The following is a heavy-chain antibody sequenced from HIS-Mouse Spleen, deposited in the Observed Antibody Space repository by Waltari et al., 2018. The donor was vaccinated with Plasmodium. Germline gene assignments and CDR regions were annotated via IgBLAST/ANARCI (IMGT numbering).Heavy chain of an antibody. J-gene: IGHJ3*02. CDR2: IYYSWST. D-gene: IGHD7-27*01. V-gene: IGHV4-31*03. CDR3: ARVSPPANWGALNAFDI. Sequence: QVQLQESGPGLVKPSQTLSLTCTVSGGSISSGGYYWSWIRQHPGKGLEWIGYIYYSWSTYYNPSLKSRVTISVDTSKNQFSLKLSSVTAADTAVYYCARVSPPANWGALNAFDIWGQGTMVTVSS. CDR1: GGSISSGGYY.